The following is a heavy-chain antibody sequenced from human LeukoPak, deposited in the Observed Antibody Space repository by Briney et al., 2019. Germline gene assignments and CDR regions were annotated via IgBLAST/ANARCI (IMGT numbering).Heavy chain of an antibody. D-gene: IGHD2-8*01. V-gene: IGHV3-23*01. CDR2: STDSGGNT. J-gene: IGHJ4*02. CDR3: ARAGHCTNGICYTADFDY. Sequence: GGSLRLSCTASGFTFSTYAMSWVRQAPGRGLEWVSASTDSGGNTYYAAPVKGRFTISRDNSKNTLYLQMNSLRAEDTAAYYCARAGHCTNGICYTADFDYWGQGTLVTVSS. CDR1: GFTFSTYA.